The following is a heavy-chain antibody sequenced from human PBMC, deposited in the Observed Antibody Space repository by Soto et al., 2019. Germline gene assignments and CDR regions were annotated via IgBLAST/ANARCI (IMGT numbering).Heavy chain of an antibody. CDR1: GYTLTELS. CDR3: ATADTAMVYYFDY. CDR2: FDPEDGET. D-gene: IGHD5-18*01. Sequence: ASVKVSGKVSGYTLTELSMHWVRQTPGKGLEWMGGFDPEDGETIYAQKFQGRVTMTEDTSTDTAYMELSSLRSEDTAVYYCATADTAMVYYFDYWGQGTLVTVSS. J-gene: IGHJ4*02. V-gene: IGHV1-24*01.